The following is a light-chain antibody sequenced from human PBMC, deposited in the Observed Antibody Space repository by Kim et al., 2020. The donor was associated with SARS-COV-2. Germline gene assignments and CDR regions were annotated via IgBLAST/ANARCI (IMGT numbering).Light chain of an antibody. J-gene: IGKJ5*01. CDR3: QQRFNWPPIT. CDR2: DAS. CDR1: QSVGSY. V-gene: IGKV3-11*01. Sequence: ETVLTQSPATLSLSPGERATLSCRASQSVGSYLAWYQQKPGQAPRLLIYDASNRATGIPARFSGSGSGTDFTHTISSLEPEDCAVYYCQQRFNWPPITFGQGTRLEIK.